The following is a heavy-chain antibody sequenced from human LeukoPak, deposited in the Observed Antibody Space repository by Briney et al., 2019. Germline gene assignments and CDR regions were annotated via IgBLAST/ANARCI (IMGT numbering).Heavy chain of an antibody. CDR3: ARIGYDSSAYYYVQDVFDI. D-gene: IGHD3-22*01. V-gene: IGHV4-59*01. CDR1: GGSISSYY. J-gene: IGHJ3*02. Sequence: PSETLSLTCTVSGGSISSYYWSWIRQPPGKGLEWIGYIYYSGSTNYNPSLKSRVTISVDTSKNQFSLKLSSVTAADTAVYYCARIGYDSSAYYYVQDVFDIWGQGTMVTVSS. CDR2: IYYSGST.